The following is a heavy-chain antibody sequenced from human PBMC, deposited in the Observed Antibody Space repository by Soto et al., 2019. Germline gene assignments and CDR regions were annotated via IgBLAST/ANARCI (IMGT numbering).Heavy chain of an antibody. V-gene: IGHV1-18*01. CDR1: GYSFTTYG. J-gene: IGHJ6*02. CDR3: AKNGHPPDHYYGMDV. CDR2: ISGYNGDT. Sequence: QGLLVQSGAEVKQPGASVKVSCKASGYSFTTYGISWVRQAPGQGLEWMGWISGYNGDTNNAQKFQDRVTMTIDRSXXTVYLELKSLTSDDTAVYYCAKNGHPPDHYYGMDVWGQGTTVTVSS.